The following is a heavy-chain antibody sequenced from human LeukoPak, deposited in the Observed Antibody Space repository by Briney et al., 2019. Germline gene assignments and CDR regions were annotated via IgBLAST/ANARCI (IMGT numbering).Heavy chain of an antibody. CDR2: IYSGGST. D-gene: IGHD3-10*01. CDR3: AGAYYGSDSPKYYYYGMDV. J-gene: IGHJ6*02. Sequence: GGSLRLSCAASGFTVSSNYMSWVRQAPGKGLEWVSVIYSGGSTYYADSVKGRFTISRDNSKNTLYLQMNSLRAEDTAVYYCAGAYYGSDSPKYYYYGMDVWGQGTTVTVSS. CDR1: GFTVSSNY. V-gene: IGHV3-66*01.